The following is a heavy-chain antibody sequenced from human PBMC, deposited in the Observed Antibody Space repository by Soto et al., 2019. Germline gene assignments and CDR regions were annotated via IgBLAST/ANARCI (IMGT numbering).Heavy chain of an antibody. Sequence: QVQLVESGGGVVQPGGSLRLSCAASGFTFSAYSMHWVRQAPGKGLEWVAVMWGDGSDQYYGDSVKGRFTISRDNSKNTLYLQMRSLRADDTAFYYCVSDFGDYKFDSWGQGTLVTVSS. J-gene: IGHJ4*02. CDR2: MWGDGSDQ. CDR3: VSDFGDYKFDS. CDR1: GFTFSAYS. D-gene: IGHD4-17*01. V-gene: IGHV3-33*01.